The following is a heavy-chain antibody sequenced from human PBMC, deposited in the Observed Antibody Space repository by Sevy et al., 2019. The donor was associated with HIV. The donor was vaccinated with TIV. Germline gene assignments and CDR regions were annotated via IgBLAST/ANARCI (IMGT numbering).Heavy chain of an antibody. J-gene: IGHJ4*02. CDR3: SRSPYYHPSGTYYHDY. CDR2: IRRKGYGGTI. D-gene: IGHD3-10*01. Sequence: GGSLRLSCTASGFTFGDYGMSWFRQTPGKGLEWIGFIRRKGYGGTIEYAASVKGRVTISRDDSTRIAYLQMNSLKTEDSAVYYCSRSPYYHPSGTYYHDYWGQGTLVTVSS. V-gene: IGHV3-49*03. CDR1: GFTFGDYG.